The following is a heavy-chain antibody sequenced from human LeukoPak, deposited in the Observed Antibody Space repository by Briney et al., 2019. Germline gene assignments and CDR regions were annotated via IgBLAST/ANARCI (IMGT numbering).Heavy chain of an antibody. D-gene: IGHD3-22*01. CDR2: INHSGST. J-gene: IGHJ4*02. CDR3: ARGPSTYYYDSSGHRYFDY. Sequence: SETLSLTCAVYGGSFSGYYWSWIRQPPGKGLEWIGEINHSGSTNYNPSLKSRVTISVDTSKNQFSLKLSPVTAADTAVYYCARGPSTYYYDSSGHRYFDYWGQGTLVTVSS. V-gene: IGHV4-34*01. CDR1: GGSFSGYY.